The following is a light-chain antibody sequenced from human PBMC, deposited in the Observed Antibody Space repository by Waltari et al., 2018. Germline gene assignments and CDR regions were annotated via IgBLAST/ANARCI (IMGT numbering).Light chain of an antibody. CDR3: CSYAGNCTVV. CDR1: RSDDGIYDL. CDR2: EVN. V-gene: IGLV2-23*02. J-gene: IGLJ2*01. Sequence: QSALPQPASVSGSPGQSITISCTGTRSDDGIYDLVSRNQQPPGKAPKLMIYEVNKRPAGVSHRFSGSRSGNPASLTISGLQAEDEADYHCCSYAGNCTVVFGGGTKLTVL.